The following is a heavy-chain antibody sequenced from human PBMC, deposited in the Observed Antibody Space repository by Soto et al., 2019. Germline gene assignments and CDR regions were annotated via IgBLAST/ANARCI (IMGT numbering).Heavy chain of an antibody. D-gene: IGHD1-26*01. CDR3: ARDGNYYGYDYYGMDV. Sequence: SETLSLTCTVSGGSISSSSYYWGWIRQPPGKGLEWIGSIYYSGSTYYNPSLKSRVTISVDTSKKQFSLKLSSVTAADTAVYYCARDGNYYGYDYYGMDVWGQGTTVTVSS. CDR2: IYYSGST. V-gene: IGHV4-39*01. CDR1: GGSISSSSYY. J-gene: IGHJ6*02.